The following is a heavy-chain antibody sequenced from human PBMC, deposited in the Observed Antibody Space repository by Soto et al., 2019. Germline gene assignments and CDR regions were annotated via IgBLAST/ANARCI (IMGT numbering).Heavy chain of an antibody. CDR3: AHRILRTVFGLVTTTAIYFDF. D-gene: IGHD3-3*01. CDR1: GFSLTTSGVG. Sequence: QITLNESGPTVVKPAETLTLTCTFSGFSLTTSGVGVGWIRQSPGKAPEWLALIYWDDDKRYSASLKSRLTITEDNSKNQVVLTMASVDPADTATYYCAHRILRTVFGLVTTTAIYFDFWGQGTPVVVSS. J-gene: IGHJ4*02. CDR2: IYWDDDK. V-gene: IGHV2-5*02.